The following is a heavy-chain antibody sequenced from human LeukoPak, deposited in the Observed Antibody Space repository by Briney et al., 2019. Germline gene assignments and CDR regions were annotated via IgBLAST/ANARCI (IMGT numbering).Heavy chain of an antibody. D-gene: IGHD2-2*01. CDR2: ISWNSGSI. V-gene: IGHV3-9*01. J-gene: IGHJ5*02. CDR3: AKDLVVVVPAAKAFVWDWFDP. Sequence: PGRSLRLSCAASGFTFDDYAMHWVRQAPGKGLEWVSGISWNSGSIGYADSVKGRFTISRDNAKNSLYLQMNSLRAEDTAVYYCAKDLVVVVPAAKAFVWDWFDPWGQGTLVIVSS. CDR1: GFTFDDYA.